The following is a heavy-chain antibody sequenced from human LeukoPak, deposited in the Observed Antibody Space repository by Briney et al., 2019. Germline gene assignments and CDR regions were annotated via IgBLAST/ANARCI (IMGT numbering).Heavy chain of an antibody. Sequence: SETLSLTCPVSSGSISSYYWGWIRQPPGKGLEWIGYMYNSGSTNYNPSLKSRVTISVDTSKTQFSQKLSSVTAADTAVYYCARAAYGGDSNVYFDYWGQGTLVTVSS. CDR3: ARAAYGGDSNVYFDY. J-gene: IGHJ4*02. CDR1: SGSISSYY. V-gene: IGHV4-59*01. CDR2: MYNSGST. D-gene: IGHD4-23*01.